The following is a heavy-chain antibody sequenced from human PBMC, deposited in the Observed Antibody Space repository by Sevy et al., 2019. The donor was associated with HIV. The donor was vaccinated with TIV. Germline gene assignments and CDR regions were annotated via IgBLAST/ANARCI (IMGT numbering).Heavy chain of an antibody. CDR3: AREAGGYDYDYGMDV. CDR1: GGTIVSSGHY. J-gene: IGHJ6*02. V-gene: IGHV4-39*02. D-gene: IGHD5-12*01. CDR2: IYYNGHT. Sequence: SETLSLTCSISGGTIVSSGHYWGWIRQTPGKGLEWIGSIYYNGHTFYTPSLKSRLTISTDTSKNQFSLTLSSVTVADTAVYFCAREAGGYDYDYGMDVWGQGTTVTVSS.